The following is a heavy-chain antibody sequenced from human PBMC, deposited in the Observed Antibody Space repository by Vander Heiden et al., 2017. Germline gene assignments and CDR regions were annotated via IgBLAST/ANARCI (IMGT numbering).Heavy chain of an antibody. V-gene: IGHV3-21*01. CDR3: ARDPLGYNWFDP. CDR2: ISSSSSYI. CDR1: GFTFSSYS. J-gene: IGHJ5*02. D-gene: IGHD3-22*01. Sequence: EVQLVESGGGLVKPGGSLRLSCAASGFTFSSYSMNWVRQAPGKGLDWVSSISSSSSYIYYADSVKGRFTISRDNAKNSLYLQMNSLRAEDTAVYYCARDPLGYNWFDPWGQGTLVTVSS.